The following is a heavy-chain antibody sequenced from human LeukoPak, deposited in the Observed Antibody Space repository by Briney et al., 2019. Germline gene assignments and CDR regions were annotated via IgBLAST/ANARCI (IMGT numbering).Heavy chain of an antibody. V-gene: IGHV4-34*01. D-gene: IGHD2-8*01. CDR1: GASFSGYY. CDR3: ARGLRYCTKGVCYGYYMDV. Sequence: SQSQSPTCAVYGASFSGYYWSWIRQPPGKGLEWHGEINHSGRTNYNTSLKSRSTISVETPKTPFSLKLTSVTPADTAVFSFARGLRYCTKGVCYGYYMDVWGKGTTVTVSS. CDR2: INHSGRT. J-gene: IGHJ6*03.